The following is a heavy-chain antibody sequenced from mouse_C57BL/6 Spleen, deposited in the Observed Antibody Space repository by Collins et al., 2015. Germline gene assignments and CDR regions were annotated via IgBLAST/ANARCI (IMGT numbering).Heavy chain of an antibody. J-gene: IGHJ1*01. CDR3: ARGGYYGDFDV. D-gene: IGHD1-1*01. CDR1: GYTFTDYN. CDR2: IYPYNGGT. V-gene: IGHV1S29*02. Sequence: EVQLQQSGPELVKPGASVKISCKASGYTFTDYNTHWVKQSHGKSLEWIGYIYPYNGGTGYNQKFKSKATLTVDNSSSTAYMELRSLTSEDSAVYYCARGGYYGDFDVWGAGTTVTVSS.